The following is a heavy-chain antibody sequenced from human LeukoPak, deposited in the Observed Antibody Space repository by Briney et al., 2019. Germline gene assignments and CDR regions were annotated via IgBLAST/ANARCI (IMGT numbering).Heavy chain of an antibody. V-gene: IGHV3-48*01. CDR2: ITSSSRTI. D-gene: IGHD5-18*01. CDR3: ASVDTAMVMGVIDY. CDR1: GFTFSPYS. Sequence: QTGGSLRLSCAASGFTFSPYSMNWVRQAPGKGLEWLSYITSSSRTIYYADSVKGRFTISRDNSKNTLYLQMNSLRAEDTAVYYCASVDTAMVMGVIDYWGQGTLVTVSS. J-gene: IGHJ4*02.